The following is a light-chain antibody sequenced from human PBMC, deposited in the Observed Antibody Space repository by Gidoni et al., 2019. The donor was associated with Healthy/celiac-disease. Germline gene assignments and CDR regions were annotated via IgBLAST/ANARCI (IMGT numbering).Light chain of an antibody. CDR1: KLGDKY. CDR3: QAWDSNTVV. J-gene: IGLJ2*01. Sequence: SYELTQPPSVSVPPGQTASITRSGDKLGDKYACWYHQKPGQSPVLVIYQDSKRPSGIPERFSGSTSGNTATLTIRGSQAMDEADYYCQAWDSNTVVFGGGTKLTVL. CDR2: QDS. V-gene: IGLV3-1*01.